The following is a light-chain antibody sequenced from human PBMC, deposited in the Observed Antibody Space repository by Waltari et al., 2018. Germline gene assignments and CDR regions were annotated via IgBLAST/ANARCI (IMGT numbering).Light chain of an antibody. CDR1: QSVSSN. J-gene: IGKJ1*01. V-gene: IGKV3-15*01. CDR3: QQYNNWPPVA. Sequence: EIVMTQSPATLSVSPGERATLPCRASQSVSSNLAWDQQKPGQAPRLLIYGASTRATGIPARFSGSGSGTEFTLTISSMQSEDFAVYYCQQYNNWPPVAFGQGTKVEIK. CDR2: GAS.